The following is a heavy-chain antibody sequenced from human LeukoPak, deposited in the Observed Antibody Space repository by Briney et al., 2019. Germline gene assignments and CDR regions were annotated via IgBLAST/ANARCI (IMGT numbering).Heavy chain of an antibody. CDR1: GFTVSSNY. V-gene: IGHV3-53*01. CDR3: ARFARNYGSGIFDY. Sequence: QPGGSLILSCAASGFTVSSNYMSWVRQAPGKGLEWVSVIYSGGSTYYADSVKGRFTISRDNSKNTLYLQMNSLRAEDTAVYYCARFARNYGSGIFDYWGQGTLVTVSS. CDR2: IYSGGST. J-gene: IGHJ4*02. D-gene: IGHD3-10*01.